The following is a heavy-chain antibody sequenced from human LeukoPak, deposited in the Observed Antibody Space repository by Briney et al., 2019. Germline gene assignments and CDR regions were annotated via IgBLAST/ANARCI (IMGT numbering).Heavy chain of an antibody. CDR1: GFTFSNYA. D-gene: IGHD3-10*01. J-gene: IGHJ3*02. Sequence: RPGGSLRLSCAASGFTFSNYAMSWVRQAPGKGLEWGSGISGSCDYTYYADSLKGRFTISRDNSKNTLYLQMNSLRAEDTALYYCAKDLTYYYGLGSSTNAFDIWGQGTMVTVSS. V-gene: IGHV3-23*01. CDR2: ISGSCDYT. CDR3: AKDLTYYYGLGSSTNAFDI.